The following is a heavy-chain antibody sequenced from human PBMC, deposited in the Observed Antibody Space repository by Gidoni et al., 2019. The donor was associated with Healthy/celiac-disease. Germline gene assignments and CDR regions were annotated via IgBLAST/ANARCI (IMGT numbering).Heavy chain of an antibody. CDR1: GFPCSHSY. Sequence: QVQLVESGGGLVKPGGSRSLSFAASGFPCSHSYLSWYPQAPGKGLEWVSYISSSSSYTNYADSVKGRFTISRDNAKNSLYLQMNSLRAEDTAVYYCARDPVVAATYYYYYYGMDVWGQGTTVTVSS. V-gene: IGHV3-11*05. J-gene: IGHJ6*02. D-gene: IGHD2-15*01. CDR3: ARDPVVAATYYYYYYGMDV. CDR2: ISSSSSYT.